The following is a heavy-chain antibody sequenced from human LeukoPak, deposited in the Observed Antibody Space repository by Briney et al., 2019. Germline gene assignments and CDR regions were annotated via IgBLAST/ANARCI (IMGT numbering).Heavy chain of an antibody. CDR2: ISYDGSNK. J-gene: IGHJ6*02. Sequence: PGGSLRLSRAASGFTFSSYGMHWVRQAPGKGLEWVAVISYDGSNKYYADSVKGRFTISRDNSKNTLYLQMNSLRAEDTAVYYCAKDRLYCSSTSCSWYYYGMDVWGQGTTVTVSS. CDR1: GFTFSSYG. D-gene: IGHD2-2*01. CDR3: AKDRLYCSSTSCSWYYYGMDV. V-gene: IGHV3-30*18.